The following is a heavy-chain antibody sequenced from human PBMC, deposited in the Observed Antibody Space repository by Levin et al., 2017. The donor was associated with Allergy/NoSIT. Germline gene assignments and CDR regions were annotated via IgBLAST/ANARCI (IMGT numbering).Heavy chain of an antibody. CDR2: INTNTGNP. J-gene: IGHJ5*02. V-gene: IGHV7-4-1*02. CDR1: GYTFSSCT. Sequence: ASVKVSCKASGYTFSSCTMNWVRQAPGQGLEWMGWINTNTGNPTYAQGFTGRFVFSLDTSVSTAYLQISSLKAEDTAMYYCARGGRGSYELNWFDPWGQGTLVTVSS. D-gene: IGHD3-16*01. CDR3: ARGGRGSYELNWFDP.